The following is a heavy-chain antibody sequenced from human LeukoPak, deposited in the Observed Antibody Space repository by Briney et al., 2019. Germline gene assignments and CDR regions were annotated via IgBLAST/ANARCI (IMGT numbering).Heavy chain of an antibody. CDR2: IYHSGNT. D-gene: IGHD2-2*02. CDR3: ARGTGYCDSTTCYNWFDP. V-gene: IGHV4-38-2*02. CDR1: GYSISSGYY. Sequence: KPSETLSLTCTVSGYSISSGYYWVWIRQPPGKGLEWIGSIYHSGNTYYNPSLKSRVTISVDTSKNQFSLKLSSVTAADTAVYFCARGTGYCDSTTCYNWFDPWGQGTLVTDSS. J-gene: IGHJ5*02.